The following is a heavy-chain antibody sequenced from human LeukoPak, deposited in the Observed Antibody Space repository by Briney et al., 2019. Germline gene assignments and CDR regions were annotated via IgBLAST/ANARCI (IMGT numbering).Heavy chain of an antibody. V-gene: IGHV3-23*01. Sequence: PGGSLRLSCAASGFSFSSYAMSWVRQAPGKGLEWVSGINGRGDSTVYADSVKGRFTISRDNSKNTLYLQMNSLRAEDTAVYYCAKGGGYDYVAFDIWGQGTMVTVSS. J-gene: IGHJ3*02. D-gene: IGHD5-12*01. CDR2: INGRGDST. CDR3: AKGGGYDYVAFDI. CDR1: GFSFSSYA.